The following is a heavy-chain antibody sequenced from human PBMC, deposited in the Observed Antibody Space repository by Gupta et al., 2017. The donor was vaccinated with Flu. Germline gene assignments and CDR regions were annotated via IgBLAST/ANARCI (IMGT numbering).Heavy chain of an antibody. CDR1: GGSISSSSYY. V-gene: IGHV4-39*01. D-gene: IGHD6-19*01. J-gene: IGHJ3*02. CDR3: ARQISSGGDDAFDI. CDR2: IYYSGST. Sequence: QLQLQESGPGLVKPSETLSLTCTVSGGSISSSSYYWGWLRQPPGKGLELIGSIYYSGSTYYNPSLKSRVTISVDTSKNQFSLKLSSVTAADTAVYYCARQISSGGDDAFDIWGQGTMVTVSS.